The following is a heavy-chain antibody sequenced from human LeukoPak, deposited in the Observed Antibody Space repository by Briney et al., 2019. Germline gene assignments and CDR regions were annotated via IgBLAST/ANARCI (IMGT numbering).Heavy chain of an antibody. CDR3: AKDITRFLPDAFDI. J-gene: IGHJ3*02. CDR1: GFTFNNYW. D-gene: IGHD1-14*01. V-gene: IGHV3-74*01. CDR2: IYSDDSSST. Sequence: GGSLRLSCTASGFTFNNYWMHWVRQPPGKGLVWVSRIYSDDSSSTTYADSVKGRFTISRDNSKNTLYLQMNSLRAEDTAVYYCAKDITRFLPDAFDIWGQGTMVTVSS.